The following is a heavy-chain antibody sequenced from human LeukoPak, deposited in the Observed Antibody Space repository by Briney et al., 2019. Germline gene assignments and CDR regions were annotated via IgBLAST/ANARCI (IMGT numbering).Heavy chain of an antibody. J-gene: IGHJ3*02. Sequence: SQSLTLSCAISGVTVSSNSMTWNWLRQSPSRGLEWLGRTYYRSKWYNDYAVSVKSRITINPDTSKNQFSLQLNSVTPEDTAVYYCAREGKDYDSSGYYLDAFDIWGQGTMVTVSS. CDR3: AREGKDYDSSGYYLDAFDI. D-gene: IGHD3-22*01. CDR2: TYYRSKWYN. CDR1: GVTVSSNSMT. V-gene: IGHV6-1*01.